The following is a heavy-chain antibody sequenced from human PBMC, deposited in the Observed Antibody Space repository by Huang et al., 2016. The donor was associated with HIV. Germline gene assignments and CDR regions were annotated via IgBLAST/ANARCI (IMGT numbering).Heavy chain of an antibody. J-gene: IGHJ4*02. D-gene: IGHD6-13*01. V-gene: IGHV3-30-3*01. Sequence: QVQLGESGGGVVQPEKSLRLSCAASGLDFSSYAMNWVRQALGKGPQWVAVISNDGNNMYYSDSVKGRFIISRDNSKNTLYLQMNSLRGEDTAIYYCARGGILGTSWYRPFDYWGQGTLVTVSS. CDR3: ARGGILGTSWYRPFDY. CDR2: ISNDGNNM. CDR1: GLDFSSYA.